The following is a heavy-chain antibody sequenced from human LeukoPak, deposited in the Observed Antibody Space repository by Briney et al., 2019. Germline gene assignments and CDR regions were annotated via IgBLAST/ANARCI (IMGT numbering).Heavy chain of an antibody. Sequence: SETLSLTCIVSGGSISSTTYYWGWIRQPPGKGLEWIGGIHYSGSTYYNPPLKSRVTISVDTSKNHFSLKLGSVTAADTAVYYCARIAIEWFDPWGQGTLVTVSS. V-gene: IGHV4-39*02. CDR2: IHYSGST. CDR3: ARIAIEWFDP. D-gene: IGHD2-21*01. CDR1: GGSISSTTYY. J-gene: IGHJ5*02.